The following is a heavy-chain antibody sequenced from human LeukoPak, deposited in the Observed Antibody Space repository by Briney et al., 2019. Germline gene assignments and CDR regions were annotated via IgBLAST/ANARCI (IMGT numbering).Heavy chain of an antibody. Sequence: GGSLRLSCAASGFTFSSYGMHWVRQAPGKGLEWVAFIRYDGSNKYYADSVKGRFTISRDNSKNTLYLQMNSLRAEDTAVYYCAKLNWNYVDYYYYYHMDVWGKGTTVTVSS. CDR2: IRYDGSNK. D-gene: IGHD1-7*01. CDR3: AKLNWNYVDYYYYYHMDV. CDR1: GFTFSSYG. V-gene: IGHV3-30*02. J-gene: IGHJ6*03.